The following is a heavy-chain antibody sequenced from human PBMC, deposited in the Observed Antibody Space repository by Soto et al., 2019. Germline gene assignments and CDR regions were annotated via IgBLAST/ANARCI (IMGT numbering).Heavy chain of an antibody. J-gene: IGHJ4*02. V-gene: IGHV1-69*13. D-gene: IGHD6-13*01. CDR3: ARRGSRGSSWYGPFFDY. CDR2: IIPIFGTA. Sequence: SVKVSCKXSGGTFSSYAISWVRQAPGQGLEWMGGIIPIFGTANYAQKFQGRVTITADESTSTAYMELSSLRSEDTAVYYCARRGSRGSSWYGPFFDYWGQGTLVTVSS. CDR1: GGTFSSYA.